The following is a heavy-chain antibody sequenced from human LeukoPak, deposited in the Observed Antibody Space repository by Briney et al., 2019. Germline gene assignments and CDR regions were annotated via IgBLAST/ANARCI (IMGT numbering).Heavy chain of an antibody. V-gene: IGHV3-30*02. Sequence: PGGSLRLSCEASGFTFSSYGMHWVRQGPGKGLEWVGFIRYDGRDKNYGDSLNGRFTISRDNSKNTMYLQISSLRADDTAVYYCAKVLGSGTLFPYMDVWGKGTTVTVSS. J-gene: IGHJ6*03. CDR1: GFTFSSYG. D-gene: IGHD3-10*01. CDR2: IRYDGRDK. CDR3: AKVLGSGTLFPYMDV.